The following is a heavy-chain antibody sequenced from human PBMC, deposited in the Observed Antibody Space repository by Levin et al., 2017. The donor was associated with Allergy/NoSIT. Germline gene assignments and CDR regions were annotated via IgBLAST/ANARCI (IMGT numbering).Heavy chain of an antibody. CDR2: INPNRGGT. D-gene: IGHD2-21*02. J-gene: IGHJ4*02. Sequence: GESLKISCKASGYTFTGYYMHWVRQAPGQGLEWMGWINPNRGGTNYAQKFQGRVTMTRDTSISTAYMELSRLRSDDTAVYYCARDQAYCGGDCYQIGYFDYWGQGTLVTVSS. CDR1: GYTFTGYY. V-gene: IGHV1-2*02. CDR3: ARDQAYCGGDCYQIGYFDY.